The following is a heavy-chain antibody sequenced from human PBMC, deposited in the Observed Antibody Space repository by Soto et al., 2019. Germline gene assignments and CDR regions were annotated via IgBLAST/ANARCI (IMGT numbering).Heavy chain of an antibody. CDR1: GFTFSSYA. D-gene: IGHD3-3*01. CDR3: AKDGKTLAPVLRFLEWPNYDGYWFDP. J-gene: IGHJ5*02. Sequence: PGGSLRLSCAASGFTFSSYAMSWVRQAPGKGLEWVSAISGSGGSTYYADSVKGRFTISRDNSKNTLYLQMNSLRAEDTAVYYCAKDGKTLAPVLRFLEWPNYDGYWFDPWGQGTLVTVSS. V-gene: IGHV3-23*01. CDR2: ISGSGGST.